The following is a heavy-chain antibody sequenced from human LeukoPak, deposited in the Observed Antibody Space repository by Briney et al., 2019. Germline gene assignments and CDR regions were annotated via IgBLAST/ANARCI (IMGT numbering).Heavy chain of an antibody. CDR3: ARDDGDYDFWRAPYNWFDP. D-gene: IGHD3-3*01. J-gene: IGHJ5*02. CDR1: GFTFSSYA. Sequence: GGSLRLSCAASGFTFSSYAMHWVRQAPGKGLEWVAVISYDGSNKYYADSVKGRFTISRDNSKNTLYLQMNSLRAEGTAVYYCARDDGDYDFWRAPYNWFDPWGQGTLVTVSS. V-gene: IGHV3-30-3*01. CDR2: ISYDGSNK.